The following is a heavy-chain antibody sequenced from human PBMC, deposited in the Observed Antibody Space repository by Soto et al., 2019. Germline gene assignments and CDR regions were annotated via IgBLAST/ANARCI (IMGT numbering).Heavy chain of an antibody. Sequence: SETLSLTCTVSGGSISSGSYYWGWIRQPPGKGLEWIGNMYHSGSTYYNPSLKSRVTISIDRSKNQFSLKLSSVTAADTAVYYCARVPDYWGQGILVTVS. CDR1: GGSISSGSYY. CDR3: ARVPDY. D-gene: IGHD2-2*01. J-gene: IGHJ4*02. CDR2: MYHSGST. V-gene: IGHV4-39*07.